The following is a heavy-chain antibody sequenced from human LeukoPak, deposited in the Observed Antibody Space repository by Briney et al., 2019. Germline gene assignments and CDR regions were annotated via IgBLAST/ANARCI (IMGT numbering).Heavy chain of an antibody. CDR3: VGGYSRGWYGDY. Sequence: GGSLRLSCAASGVTVSTNYMSWVRQTPGKGLEWVSVIYTGGNTYYADSVKGRFTVSRDNPKNTLYLQMNSLRAEDTAVYYCVGGYSRGWYGDYWGQGTLVTVSS. J-gene: IGHJ4*02. CDR2: IYTGGNT. V-gene: IGHV3-53*01. D-gene: IGHD6-19*01. CDR1: GVTVSTNY.